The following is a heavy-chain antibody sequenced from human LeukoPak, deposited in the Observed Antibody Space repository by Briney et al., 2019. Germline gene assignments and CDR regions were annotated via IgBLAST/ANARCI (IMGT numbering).Heavy chain of an antibody. D-gene: IGHD1-1*01. V-gene: IGHV4-39*01. Sequence: PSETLSLTCTVSGDSISSSPYCCGWIRHPPGQGRGWVRCITFSGTYNSNPSLKGRATVSVDTTKNQSSLNLRSVTAADTAVYQCARYTVQPFLNFDYWGQGTLVSVSS. CDR2: ITFSGTY. CDR1: GDSISSSPYC. J-gene: IGHJ4*02. CDR3: ARYTVQPFLNFDY.